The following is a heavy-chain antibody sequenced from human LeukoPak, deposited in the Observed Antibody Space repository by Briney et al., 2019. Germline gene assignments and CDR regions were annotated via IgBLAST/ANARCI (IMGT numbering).Heavy chain of an antibody. D-gene: IGHD6-19*01. Sequence: SETLSLTCAVYGGSFSGYYWSWIRKPPGKGLEWIGEINHSGSTNYNPSLKSRVTTSVDTSKNQFSLKLSSVTAADTAVYYCARGYSSGWYRFYYYYGMDVWGQGTTVTVSS. CDR2: INHSGST. V-gene: IGHV4-34*01. J-gene: IGHJ6*02. CDR3: ARGYSSGWYRFYYYYGMDV. CDR1: GGSFSGYY.